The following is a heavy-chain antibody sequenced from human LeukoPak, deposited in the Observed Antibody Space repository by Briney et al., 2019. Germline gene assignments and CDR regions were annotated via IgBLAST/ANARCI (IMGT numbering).Heavy chain of an antibody. CDR1: GGSISSYY. CDR2: IYYSGST. J-gene: IGHJ2*01. D-gene: IGHD6-25*01. Sequence: SETLSLICTVSGGSISSYYWSWIRQPPGKGLEWIGYIYYSGSTNYNPSLKSRVTISVDTSKNQFSLKLSSVTAADTAVYYCARRGGGFWYFDLWGRGTLVTVSS. CDR3: ARRGGGFWYFDL. V-gene: IGHV4-59*08.